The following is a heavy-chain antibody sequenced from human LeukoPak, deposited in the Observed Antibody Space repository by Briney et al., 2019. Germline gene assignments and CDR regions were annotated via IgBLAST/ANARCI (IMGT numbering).Heavy chain of an antibody. J-gene: IGHJ4*02. V-gene: IGHV3-15*01. D-gene: IGHD3-22*01. CDR1: GFTFSNAW. CDR2: IKSKTDGGTT. CDR3: TTAASYYDSYYFDY. Sequence: GGSLRLSCAASGFTFSNAWMSWVRQAPGKGLEWVGRIKSKTDGGTTDYAAAVKGRFTIPRDDSKNTVYLQVNSLKTEDTAVYYCTTAASYYDSYYFDYWGQGTLVTVSS.